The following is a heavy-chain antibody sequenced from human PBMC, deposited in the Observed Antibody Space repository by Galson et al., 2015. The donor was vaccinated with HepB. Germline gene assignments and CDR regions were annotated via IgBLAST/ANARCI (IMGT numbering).Heavy chain of an antibody. CDR1: GFTFSSYW. V-gene: IGHV3-7*03. Sequence: SLRLSCAASGFTFSSYWMSWVRQAPGKGLEWVANIKQDGSEKYYVDSVKGRFTISRDNAKNSLYLQMNSLRAEDTAVYYCARDRARWLFGGWGYWGQGTLVTVSS. J-gene: IGHJ4*02. CDR3: ARDRARWLFGGWGY. CDR2: IKQDGSEK. D-gene: IGHD3-22*01.